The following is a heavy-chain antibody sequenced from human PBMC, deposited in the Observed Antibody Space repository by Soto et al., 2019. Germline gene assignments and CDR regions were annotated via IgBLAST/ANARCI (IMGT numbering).Heavy chain of an antibody. V-gene: IGHV4-31*03. CDR1: GGSISSGGYY. CDR3: ARVPTWSGYLFRYYYGMDV. Sequence: QVQLQESGPGLVKPSQTLSLTCTVSGGSISSGGYYWSWIRQHPGKGLEWIGYIYYSGSTYYNPSLKSRVTISVDTSKNQFSLKLSSVTAADTAVYYGARVPTWSGYLFRYYYGMDVWGQGTTVTVSS. D-gene: IGHD3-3*01. J-gene: IGHJ6*02. CDR2: IYYSGST.